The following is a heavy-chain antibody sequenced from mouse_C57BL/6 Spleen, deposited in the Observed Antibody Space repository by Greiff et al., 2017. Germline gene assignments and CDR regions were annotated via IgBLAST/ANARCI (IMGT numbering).Heavy chain of an antibody. CDR3: ARGEIYYGYDGAMDY. Sequence: VQLQQPGAELVKPGASVKLSCKASGYTFTSYWMHWVKQRPGRGLEWIGRIDPNGGGTKYNEKFKGKATLTVDKPSSTAYMQLSSLSSEDSAVYYGARGEIYYGYDGAMDYWGQGTSVTVSS. V-gene: IGHV1-72*01. J-gene: IGHJ4*01. D-gene: IGHD2-2*01. CDR1: GYTFTSYW. CDR2: IDPNGGGT.